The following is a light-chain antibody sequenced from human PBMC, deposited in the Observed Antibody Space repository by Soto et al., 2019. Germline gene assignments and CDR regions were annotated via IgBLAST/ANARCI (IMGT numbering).Light chain of an antibody. CDR3: QQYHNWPPYT. V-gene: IGKV3-15*01. J-gene: IGKJ2*01. CDR1: QRVSSN. CDR2: GAS. Sequence: EIVMTQSPATLSVSPGERATLSCRASQRVSSNLAWYQQKPGQAPRLLIYGASTRATGIPARFSGSGSGTEFTLTISSLQSEDFAVYYCQQYHNWPPYTFGQGTKLEI.